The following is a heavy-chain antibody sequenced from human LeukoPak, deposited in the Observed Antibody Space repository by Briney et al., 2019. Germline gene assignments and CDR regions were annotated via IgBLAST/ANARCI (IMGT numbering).Heavy chain of an antibody. V-gene: IGHV3-48*03. Sequence: GGSLRLSCAASGFTFSTYEMNWVRQAPGKGLEWVSYISSSGSTIYYADSVKGRFTIPRDNAKNSLYLQMNSLRAEDTAVYYCAELGITMIGGVWGKGTTVTISS. J-gene: IGHJ6*04. D-gene: IGHD3-10*02. CDR1: GFTFSTYE. CDR2: ISSSGSTI. CDR3: AELGITMIGGV.